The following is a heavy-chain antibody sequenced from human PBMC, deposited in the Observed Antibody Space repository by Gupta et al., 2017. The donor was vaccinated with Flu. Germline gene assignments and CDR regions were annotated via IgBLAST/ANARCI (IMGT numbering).Heavy chain of an antibody. CDR1: GGTFSSNA. J-gene: IGHJ6*02. V-gene: IGHV1-69*06. CDR2: IIPKFDTP. CDR3: ARDYDGIGTYYYYYHGMDV. D-gene: IGHD3-22*01. Sequence: QVQLEQSGAEVKKPGSSVKLSCKASGGTFSSNAIRWVRQAPGQGLEWMGGIIPKFDTPNYSQKFQDRVTITADKLTSTVYMEVRSLRSEDTAIYYCARDYDGIGTYYYYYHGMDVWGQGTTVTVYS.